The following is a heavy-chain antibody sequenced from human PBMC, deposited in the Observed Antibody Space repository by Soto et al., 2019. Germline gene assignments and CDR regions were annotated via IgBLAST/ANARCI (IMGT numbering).Heavy chain of an antibody. Sequence: PXASLSLTFAVSGACISGRYYYWAWLRQSPGKGPEWIGSVFYTGFTSYNPSLESRVSVSVDTSKSQFSLKLSAVTAADTAVYYCANSQKGYNWNYFDHWGQGALVTVSS. CDR2: VFYTGFT. J-gene: IGHJ4*02. V-gene: IGHV4-39*01. D-gene: IGHD1-20*01. CDR1: GACISGRYYY. CDR3: ANSQKGYNWNYFDH.